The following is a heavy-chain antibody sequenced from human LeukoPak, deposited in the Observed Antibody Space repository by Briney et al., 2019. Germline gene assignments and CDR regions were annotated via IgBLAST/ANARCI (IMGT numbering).Heavy chain of an antibody. V-gene: IGHV3-43*02. CDR2: ISGDGGSK. D-gene: IGHD6-19*01. J-gene: IGHJ4*02. Sequence: PGGSLRLSCAASGFTFDDYAMHWVRQAPGKGVEWVSLISGDGGSKYYADSVKGGFTISRDNRKKSLYLQMNSLRTEDTALYYCAKDLTRGSGWPIDYWGQGTLVTVSS. CDR1: GFTFDDYA. CDR3: AKDLTRGSGWPIDY.